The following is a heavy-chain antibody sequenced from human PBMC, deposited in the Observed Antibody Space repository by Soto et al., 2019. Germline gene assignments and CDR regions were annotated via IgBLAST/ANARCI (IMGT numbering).Heavy chain of an antibody. J-gene: IGHJ6*02. CDR1: GGTFSSYA. D-gene: IGHD2-21*02. CDR3: ARGGVVVTAIDYYGMDV. CDR2: IIPIFGTA. Sequence: QVQLVQSGAEVKKPGSSVKDSCKASGGTFSSYAISWVRQAPGQGLEWMGGIIPIFGTANYAQKFQGRVTITADESTSTAYMELSSLRSEDTAVYYCARGGVVVTAIDYYGMDVWGQGTTVTVSS. V-gene: IGHV1-69*01.